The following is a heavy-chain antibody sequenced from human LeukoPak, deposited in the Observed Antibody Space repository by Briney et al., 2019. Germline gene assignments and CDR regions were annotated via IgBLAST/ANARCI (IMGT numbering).Heavy chain of an antibody. Sequence: HGESLKISCKGSGYSFTSYWIVWVRQMPGKGLEGMGSIYPGGSDTRYSPSFKGQVTLSADKSISPAYLQWSSLKASDTAMYYCARLVSGVGNWFDPWGQGTLVTVSS. J-gene: IGHJ5*02. CDR2: IYPGGSDT. D-gene: IGHD1-26*01. CDR1: GYSFTSYW. CDR3: ARLVSGVGNWFDP. V-gene: IGHV5-51*01.